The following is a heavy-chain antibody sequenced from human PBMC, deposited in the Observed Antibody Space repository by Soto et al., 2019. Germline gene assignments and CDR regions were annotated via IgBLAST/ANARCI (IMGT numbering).Heavy chain of an antibody. Sequence: ASVRVSCKASGYTFTICAIHCVRQAPGQRLEWMGWINAGNGNTQYSQKFQGRVTITRDTSASTAYMELSSLRSEDTAVYFCARSYGDYVFDYWGQGTLVTGSS. CDR1: GYTFTICA. CDR3: ARSYGDYVFDY. V-gene: IGHV1-3*01. J-gene: IGHJ4*02. CDR2: INAGNGNT. D-gene: IGHD4-17*01.